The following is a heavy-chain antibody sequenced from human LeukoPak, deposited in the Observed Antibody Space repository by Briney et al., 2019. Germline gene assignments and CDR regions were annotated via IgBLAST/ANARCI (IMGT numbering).Heavy chain of an antibody. CDR3: ARGGQYGGYVAPKY. CDR2: INPSGGST. J-gene: IGHJ4*02. Sequence: ASVKVSCKVSGYTLTELSMHWVRQAPGQGLEWMGIINPSGGSTSYAQKFQGRVTMTRDTSTSTVYMELSSLRSEDTAVYYCARGGQYGGYVAPKYWGQGTLVTVSS. V-gene: IGHV1-46*01. D-gene: IGHD5-12*01. CDR1: GYTLTELS.